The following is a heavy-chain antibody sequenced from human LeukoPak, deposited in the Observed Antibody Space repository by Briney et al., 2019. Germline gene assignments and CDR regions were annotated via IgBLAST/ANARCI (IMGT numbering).Heavy chain of an antibody. Sequence: GASVKVSCKASGYTFTSYYMHWVRQAPGQGLDWMGITNPSGGSTSYAQKFQGRVTMTRDTSTSTVYMELSSLRSEDTAVYYCARGQYYYDSSGYYWFDPWGQGTLVTVSS. CDR1: GYTFTSYY. CDR2: TNPSGGST. D-gene: IGHD3-22*01. J-gene: IGHJ5*02. V-gene: IGHV1-46*01. CDR3: ARGQYYYDSSGYYWFDP.